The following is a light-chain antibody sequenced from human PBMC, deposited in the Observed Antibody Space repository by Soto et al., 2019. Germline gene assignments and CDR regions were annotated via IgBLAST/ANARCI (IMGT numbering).Light chain of an antibody. V-gene: IGKV1-39*01. CDR3: QQSFSTPRT. Sequence: DIQMTQSPSSQSASVGDRVTITCRASQSIHSYLYWYQQKPGKAPKLLIYAASSLQSGVPSRFSGSGSETDFTLTITSLQPDDFATYYCQQSFSTPRTFGQGTRVDI. CDR1: QSIHSY. J-gene: IGKJ1*01. CDR2: AAS.